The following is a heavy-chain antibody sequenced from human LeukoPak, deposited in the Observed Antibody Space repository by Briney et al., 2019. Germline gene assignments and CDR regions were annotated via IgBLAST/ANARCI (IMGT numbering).Heavy chain of an antibody. Sequence: LETLSLTCTVSGGSISSYYWSWIRQPPGKGLEWTGYIYSSGSTNYNPSLKSRVTISVDTSKNQFSLKLSSVTAADTAVYYCARQYSSSTSFDPWGQGTLVTVSS. CDR2: IYSSGST. V-gene: IGHV4-59*08. CDR3: ARQYSSSTSFDP. D-gene: IGHD6-13*01. J-gene: IGHJ5*02. CDR1: GGSISSYY.